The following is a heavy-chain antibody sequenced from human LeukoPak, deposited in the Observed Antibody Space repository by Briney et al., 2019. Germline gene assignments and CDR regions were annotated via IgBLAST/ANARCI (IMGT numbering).Heavy chain of an antibody. Sequence: GGSLRPSCAASGFTFYDYAMHWVRHAPGKGLEWVSGISWNSGSIGYADSVKGRFTISRDNAKNSLYLQMNSLRAEDTALYYCAKGVGPYDFWSDFDYWGQGTLVTVSS. D-gene: IGHD3-3*01. CDR2: ISWNSGSI. V-gene: IGHV3-9*01. CDR1: GFTFYDYA. CDR3: AKGVGPYDFWSDFDY. J-gene: IGHJ4*02.